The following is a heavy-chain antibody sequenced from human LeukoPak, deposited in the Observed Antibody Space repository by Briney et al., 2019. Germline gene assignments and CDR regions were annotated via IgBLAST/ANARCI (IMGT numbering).Heavy chain of an antibody. J-gene: IGHJ4*02. CDR3: ARGRPHGNDY. D-gene: IGHD4-23*01. Sequence: PGGSLRLSCAASGFTFSSNWMHWVRQAPGKGLVWVSRINSDGSSTTYADSVKGRFTISRDNAKNTLYLQMNSLRVEDTAVYYCARGRPHGNDYWGQGTLVTVSS. V-gene: IGHV3-74*01. CDR2: INSDGSST. CDR1: GFTFSSNW.